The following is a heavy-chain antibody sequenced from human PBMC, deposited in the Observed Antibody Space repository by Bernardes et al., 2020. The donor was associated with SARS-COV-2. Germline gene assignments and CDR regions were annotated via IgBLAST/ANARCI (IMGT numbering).Heavy chain of an antibody. V-gene: IGHV4-31*03. D-gene: IGHD3-10*01. CDR1: GDSISSGADY. CDR2: VYYSGST. Sequence: SETLSLTCTVSGDSISSGADYWSWIRQHPGKGLEWIGYVYYSGSTYYNPSLKSRVSISLDTSKNQFSLNLRSVTAADTAVYYCATFGSGGFDPWGQGTLVTVSS. CDR3: ATFGSGGFDP. J-gene: IGHJ5*02.